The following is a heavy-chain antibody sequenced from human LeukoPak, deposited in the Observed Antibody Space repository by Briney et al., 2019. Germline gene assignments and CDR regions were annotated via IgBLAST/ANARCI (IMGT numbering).Heavy chain of an antibody. CDR2: IYYSGST. V-gene: IGHV4-59*08. J-gene: IGHJ4*02. CDR1: GGSISSYY. CDR3: ARVLDYYDSSGYQSFFDY. Sequence: SETLSLTCTVSGGSISSYYWSWIRQPPGKGLERIGYIYYSGSTNYKPSLKSRVTISVDTSKNQFSLKLSSVTAADTAVYYCARVLDYYDSSGYQSFFDYWGQGTLVTVSS. D-gene: IGHD3-22*01.